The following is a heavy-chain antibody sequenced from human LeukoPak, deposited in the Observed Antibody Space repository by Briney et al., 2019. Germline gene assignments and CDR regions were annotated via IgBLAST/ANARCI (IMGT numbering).Heavy chain of an antibody. CDR2: IIPILGIA. D-gene: IGHD2-21*02. J-gene: IGHJ4*02. V-gene: IGHV1-69*04. CDR3: ARSCGGDCYPSAYYFDY. CDR1: GGTFSSYA. Sequence: SVKVSCKASGGTFSSYAISWVRQAPGQGLEWMGRIIPILGIANYAQKFQGRVTITAGKSTSTAYMELSSLRSEDTAVYYCARSCGGDCYPSAYYFDYWGQGTLVTVSS.